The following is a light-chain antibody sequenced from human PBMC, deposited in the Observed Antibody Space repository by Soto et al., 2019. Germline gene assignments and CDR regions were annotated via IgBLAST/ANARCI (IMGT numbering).Light chain of an antibody. CDR1: QSVYNNY. Sequence: EIVLTQSPCTLSLSPGERATLSCRASQSVYNNYIAWYQHSPGQAPRLLIYGASTRATGTPDRFSGSGSGTDFTLTTTRLEPEDSALYYCHQYGSSVTFGGGSKVDI. CDR2: GAS. J-gene: IGKJ4*01. V-gene: IGKV3-20*01. CDR3: HQYGSSVT.